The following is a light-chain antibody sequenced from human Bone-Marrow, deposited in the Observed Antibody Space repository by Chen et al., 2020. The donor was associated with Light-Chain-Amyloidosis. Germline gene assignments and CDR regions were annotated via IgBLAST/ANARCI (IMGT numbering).Light chain of an antibody. Sequence: QSALTPPASVSGSPGQSVTISCPGSNSDVGSHKYVSWYQQSPGKAPKLIIYDVSDRPSGLSYRFSGSKSGNTASLTIYGLQAEDEADYYCGSYTTTNALVFGGGTKLTFL. V-gene: IGLV2-14*03. CDR3: GSYTTTNALV. CDR2: DVS. CDR1: NSDVGSHKY. J-gene: IGLJ3*02.